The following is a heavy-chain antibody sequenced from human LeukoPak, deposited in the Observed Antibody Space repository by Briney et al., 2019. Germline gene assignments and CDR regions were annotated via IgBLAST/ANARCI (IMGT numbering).Heavy chain of an antibody. J-gene: IGHJ4*02. CDR1: GFTFSSYD. V-gene: IGHV3-30*18. Sequence: QPGGSLRLSCAASGFTFSSYDMHWVRQAPGKGLEWVAVISYDGSNKYYADSVKGRFTISRDNSKNTLYLQMNSLRAEDTAVYYCAKDPGDTAMDYWGQGTLVTVSS. D-gene: IGHD5-18*01. CDR3: AKDPGDTAMDY. CDR2: ISYDGSNK.